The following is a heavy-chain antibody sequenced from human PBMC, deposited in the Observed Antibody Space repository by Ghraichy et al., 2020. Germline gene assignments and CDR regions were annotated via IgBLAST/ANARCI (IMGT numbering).Heavy chain of an antibody. V-gene: IGHV4-39*01. CDR2: IYYSGST. CDR3: ATPGEEWAVPDAFDI. Sequence: SETLSLTCTVSGGSISSSSYYWGWIRQPPGKGLEWIGSIYYSGSTYYNPSLKSRVTISVDTSKNQFSLKLSSVTAADTAVYYCATPGEEWAVPDAFDIWGQGTMVTVSS. CDR1: GGSISSSSYY. J-gene: IGHJ3*02. D-gene: IGHD3-16*01.